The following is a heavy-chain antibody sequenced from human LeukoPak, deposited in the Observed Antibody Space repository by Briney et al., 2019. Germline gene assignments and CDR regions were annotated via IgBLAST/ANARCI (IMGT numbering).Heavy chain of an antibody. CDR1: GYPYNSYW. CDR3: ATRDGYNLLS. D-gene: IGHD5-24*01. V-gene: IGHV5-51*01. Sequence: GASLKISFKGSGYPYNSYWIGWVRQMPGKGLEWIGIIYPIESKTKYSQSFEGQVTISADKSINTAYLQWTSLKASDTAMYFCATRDGYNLLSWGQGTLVTVSS. J-gene: IGHJ4*02. CDR2: IYPIESKT.